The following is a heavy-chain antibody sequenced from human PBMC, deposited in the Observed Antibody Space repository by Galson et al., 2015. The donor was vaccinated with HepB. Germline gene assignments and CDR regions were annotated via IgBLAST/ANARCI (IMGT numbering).Heavy chain of an antibody. V-gene: IGHV6-1*01. CDR2: TYYRSRWIN. Sequence: CAISGDSVSSKSAAWNWIRQSPRRGLEWLGRTYYRSRWINDYAASVKGRITIHPDTSKNQFSLQLKTVTPEDTAVYYCARDTSSGWSWFDACGQGTPVTVSA. CDR1: GDSVSSKSAA. D-gene: IGHD6-19*01. J-gene: IGHJ5*02. CDR3: ARDTSSGWSWFDA.